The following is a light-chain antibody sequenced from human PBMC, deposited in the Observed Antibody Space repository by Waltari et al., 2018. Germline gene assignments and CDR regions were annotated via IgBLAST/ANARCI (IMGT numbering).Light chain of an antibody. CDR1: SSDIGTYNF. CDR3: CSXXGDALWV. V-gene: IGLV2-23*02. CDR2: EVT. J-gene: IGLJ3*02. Sequence: QSALTQPASVSASPGQSITISCTGTSSDIGTYNFVSWYQHHPGKVPNVLIYEVTNRPSGXSXXXSGSXSGYXASLTIXGLQAEDEADYYCCSXXGDALWVFGGGXKLTVL.